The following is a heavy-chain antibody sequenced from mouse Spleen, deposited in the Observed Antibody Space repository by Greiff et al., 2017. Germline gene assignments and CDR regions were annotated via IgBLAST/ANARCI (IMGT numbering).Heavy chain of an antibody. CDR3: ARVYDGYYDYYAMDY. CDR1: GFTFSSYA. D-gene: IGHD2-3*01. Sequence: EVKLVESGGGLVKLGGSLKLSCAASGFTFSSYAMSWVRQTPEKRLEWVATISSGGGNTYYPDSVKGRFTISRDNAKNTLYLQMSSLKSEDTAMYYCARVYDGYYDYYAMDYWGQGTSVTVSS. J-gene: IGHJ4*01. CDR2: ISSGGGNT. V-gene: IGHV5-9*04.